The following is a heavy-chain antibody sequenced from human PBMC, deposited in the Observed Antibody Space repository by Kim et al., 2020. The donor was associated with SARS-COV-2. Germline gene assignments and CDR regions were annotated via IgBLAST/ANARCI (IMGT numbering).Heavy chain of an antibody. Sequence: YPGDPDTRDSPSFQGQVTISADKSISTAYLQWSSLKASDTAMYYCARIGDYWGQGTLVTVSS. V-gene: IGHV5-51*01. CDR3: ARIGDY. J-gene: IGHJ4*02. CDR2: YPGDPDT. D-gene: IGHD2-15*01.